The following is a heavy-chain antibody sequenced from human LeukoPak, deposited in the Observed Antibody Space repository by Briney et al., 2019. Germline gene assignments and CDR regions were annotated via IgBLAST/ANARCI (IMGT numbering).Heavy chain of an antibody. Sequence: GGSLRLSCAASGFTFRRYDMSWVRQAPGKGLEWVSAISGNGDSTYYVDSVKGRFTISRDNSKNTLYLQMNSLRAEDTAVYHCALYCSGGSCYSMGGAFDIWGQGTVVTVSS. D-gene: IGHD2-15*01. CDR2: ISGNGDST. CDR1: GFTFRRYD. CDR3: ALYCSGGSCYSMGGAFDI. J-gene: IGHJ3*02. V-gene: IGHV3-23*01.